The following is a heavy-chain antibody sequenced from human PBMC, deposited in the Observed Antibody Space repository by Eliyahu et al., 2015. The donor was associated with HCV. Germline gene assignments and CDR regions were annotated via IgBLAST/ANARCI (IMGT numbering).Heavy chain of an antibody. CDR2: ISYDGSNK. D-gene: IGHD3-3*01. Sequence: QVQLEESGGGVVQPGRSLRLSCAASGFTFSSYGXHWVRQAPGKGLEWVAVISYDGSNKYYADSVKGRFTISRDNSKNTLYLQMNSLRAEDTAVYYCAKADAPIYDFWSGYSTYGMDVWGKGTTVTVSS. CDR3: AKADAPIYDFWSGYSTYGMDV. CDR1: GFTFSSYG. V-gene: IGHV3-30*18. J-gene: IGHJ6*04.